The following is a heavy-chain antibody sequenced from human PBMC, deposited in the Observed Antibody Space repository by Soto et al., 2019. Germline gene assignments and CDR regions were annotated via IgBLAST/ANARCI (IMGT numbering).Heavy chain of an antibody. CDR3: ARARGAIFGVVIRNWFDP. V-gene: IGHV4-4*01. D-gene: IGHD3-3*01. Sequence: SETLSLTRAVAGDSITSANWWSWVRQSPRKGLEWLGEIYHNGSTNYNPSLKSRVAISVDKPRNQFSLKLTSVTAADTAVYCCARARGAIFGVVIRNWFDPWGQGTLVTVSS. J-gene: IGHJ5*02. CDR2: IYHNGST. CDR1: GDSITSANW.